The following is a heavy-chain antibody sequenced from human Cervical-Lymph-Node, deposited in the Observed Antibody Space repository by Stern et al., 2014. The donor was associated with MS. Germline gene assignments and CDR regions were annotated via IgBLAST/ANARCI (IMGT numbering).Heavy chain of an antibody. CDR2: ISIYNGNT. J-gene: IGHJ4*02. CDR1: GYTFTSYG. D-gene: IGHD3-16*01. V-gene: IGHV1-18*01. CDR3: ARGEEY. Sequence: VQLLESGVEVKKPGASVKGSCKASGYTFTSYGITWVRQAPGQGLEWVGWISIYNGNTRYAQKFQGRVTMTSDTSTSTAYMELRSLRSDDTAVYYCARGEEYWGQGTLVTVSS.